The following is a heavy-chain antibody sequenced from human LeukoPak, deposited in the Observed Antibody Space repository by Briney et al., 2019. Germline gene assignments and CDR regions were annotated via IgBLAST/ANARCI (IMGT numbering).Heavy chain of an antibody. CDR3: AKNDFGSGWVGDY. CDR1: GFTFSGSA. D-gene: IGHD6-19*01. Sequence: TGGSLRLSCAASGFTFSGSAIHWVRQASGKGLEWVGRIRSKTNNYATAYAASVKGRFTISRDDSEKTAYLQMYRLKIEDTAVYYCAKNDFGSGWVGDYWGQGTLVTVSS. CDR2: IRSKTNNYAT. V-gene: IGHV3-73*01. J-gene: IGHJ4*02.